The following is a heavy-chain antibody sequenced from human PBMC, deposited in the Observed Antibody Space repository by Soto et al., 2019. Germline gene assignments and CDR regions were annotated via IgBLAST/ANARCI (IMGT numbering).Heavy chain of an antibody. CDR1: GFTFSSYT. V-gene: IGHV3-23*01. CDR2: ISGSGSST. Sequence: GGSLRLSCAASGFTFSSYTMSWVRQAPGKGLEWVSTISGSGSSTYSADSVKGRFTISRDNSKNTLYLQMNSLRGEDTAIYYCAKAWGIDYWGQGTLVTVSS. CDR3: AKAWGIDY. D-gene: IGHD7-27*01. J-gene: IGHJ4*02.